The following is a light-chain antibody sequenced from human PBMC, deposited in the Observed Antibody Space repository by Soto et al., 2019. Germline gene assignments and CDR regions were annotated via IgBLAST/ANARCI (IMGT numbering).Light chain of an antibody. CDR3: RQYENWPPYS. Sequence: TQSPATLSVSLGEEVSLSCRASQSVGPNLAWYQQRPGQAPRLLIHWGSTRANGVPARFRGSGRGTDFTLTISNLQSEDLAVYYCRQYENWPPYSFGQGTRLEIK. CDR2: WGS. J-gene: IGKJ2*03. V-gene: IGKV3-15*01. CDR1: QSVGPN.